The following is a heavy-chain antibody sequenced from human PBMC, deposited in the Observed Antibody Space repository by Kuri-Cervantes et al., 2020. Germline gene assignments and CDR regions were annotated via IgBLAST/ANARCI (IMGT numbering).Heavy chain of an antibody. Sequence: ASVKVSCKASGYTFTSYGISWVRQAPGQGLEWMGWISAYNGNTNYAQKLQGRVTITADESTSTVYMELSSLRSEDTAVYYCARGPTTYYFDYWGQGTLVTVSS. D-gene: IGHD4-17*01. CDR1: GYTFTSYG. J-gene: IGHJ4*02. V-gene: IGHV1-18*01. CDR2: ISAYNGNT. CDR3: ARGPTTYYFDY.